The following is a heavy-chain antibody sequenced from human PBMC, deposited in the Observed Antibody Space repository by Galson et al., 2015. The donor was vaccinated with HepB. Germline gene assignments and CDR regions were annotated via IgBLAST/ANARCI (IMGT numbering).Heavy chain of an antibody. CDR3: ARSLYDRKVLDY. J-gene: IGHJ4*02. CDR2: IDWDDDK. V-gene: IGHV2-70*11. D-gene: IGHD1-14*01. Sequence: PALVKPPQTLTLTCTFSGFSLHTGKVSVSWIRQSPGKALEWLARIDWDDDKYYSPSLNTRLTISKDTSKTQVVLTMTNMDPVDTPTYYCARSLYDRKVLDYWGQGTLVTVSS. CDR1: GFSLHTGKVS.